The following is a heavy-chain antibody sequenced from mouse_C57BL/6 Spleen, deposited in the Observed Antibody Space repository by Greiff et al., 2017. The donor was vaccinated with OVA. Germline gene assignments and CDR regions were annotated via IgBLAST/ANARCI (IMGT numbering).Heavy chain of an antibody. J-gene: IGHJ3*01. CDR2: ISYSGST. V-gene: IGHV3-1*01. CDR1: GYSITSGYD. D-gene: IGHD1-1*01. Sequence: EVKLLESGPGMVKPSQSLSLTCTVTGYSITSGYDWHWIRHFPGNKLEWMGYISYSGSTNYNPSLKSRISITHDTSKNHFFLKLNSVTTEDTAADYCARDYYGSRGGFAYWGQGTLVTVSA. CDR3: ARDYYGSRGGFAY.